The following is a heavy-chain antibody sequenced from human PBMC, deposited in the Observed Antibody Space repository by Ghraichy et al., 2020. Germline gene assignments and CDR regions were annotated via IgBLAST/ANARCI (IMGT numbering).Heavy chain of an antibody. V-gene: IGHV1-69*13. D-gene: IGHD5-12*01. CDR2: IIPIFGTA. CDR3: ARDPREDIEDYYYGMDV. CDR1: GGTFSSYA. Sequence: SVKVSCKASGGTFSSYAISWVRQAPGQGLEWMGGIIPIFGTANYAQKFQGRVTITADESTSTAYMELSSLRSEDTAVYYCARDPREDIEDYYYGMDVWGQGTTVTVSS. J-gene: IGHJ6*02.